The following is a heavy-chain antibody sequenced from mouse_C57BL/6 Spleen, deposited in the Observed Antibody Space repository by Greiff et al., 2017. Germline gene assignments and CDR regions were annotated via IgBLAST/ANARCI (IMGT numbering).Heavy chain of an antibody. V-gene: IGHV1-59*01. CDR2: IDPSDSYT. D-gene: IGHD2-1*01. CDR1: GYTFTSYW. J-gene: IGHJ2*01. Sequence: QVHVKQPGAELVRPGTSVKLSCKASGYTFTSYWMHWVKQRPGQGLEWIGVIDPSDSYTNYNQKFKGKATLTVDTSSSTAYMQLSSLTSEDSAVYYCARSRGNYDFDYWGQGTTLTVSS. CDR3: ARSRGNYDFDY.